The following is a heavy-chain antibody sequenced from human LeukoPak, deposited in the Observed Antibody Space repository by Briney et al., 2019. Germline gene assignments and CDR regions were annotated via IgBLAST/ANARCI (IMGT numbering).Heavy chain of an antibody. Sequence: GGSLRLSCAAPGFTFSSYAMSWVRQAPGKGLEWVSAISGSGGSTYYADSVKGRFTISRDNSKNTLYLQMNSLRAEDTAMYYCARDARTASGNFDIWGQGTMVTVSS. V-gene: IGHV3-23*01. D-gene: IGHD1-1*01. CDR1: GFTFSSYA. J-gene: IGHJ3*02. CDR2: ISGSGGST. CDR3: ARDARTASGNFDI.